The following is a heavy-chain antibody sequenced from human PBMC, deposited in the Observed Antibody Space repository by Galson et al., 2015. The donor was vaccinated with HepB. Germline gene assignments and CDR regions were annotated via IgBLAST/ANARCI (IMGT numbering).Heavy chain of an antibody. CDR3: TRLFPDASNYYFEL. CDR1: GLIFSDSA. Sequence: SLRLSCAASGLIFSDSALHWVRQASGKGLEWIGSIRSRPNSYATTHAVSVRGRFTISRDDSKNTTYLQMNSLKTSDTAVYYCTRLFPDASNYYFELWGRGALVTVSS. V-gene: IGHV3-73*01. J-gene: IGHJ2*01. D-gene: IGHD1-7*01. CDR2: IRSRPNSYAT.